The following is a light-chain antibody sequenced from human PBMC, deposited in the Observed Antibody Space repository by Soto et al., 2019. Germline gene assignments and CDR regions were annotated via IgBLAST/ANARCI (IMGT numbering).Light chain of an antibody. J-gene: IGKJ2*01. Sequence: EIVMTQSPATLSVSPGERATLSCRASQSVSSNLAWYQQKPGQAPRLLIYGASTRATGIPARFSGSGSETEFTLTISSLQSEDFAVYYCQQYNNWAPRTFGQGTKLEIK. V-gene: IGKV3-15*01. CDR3: QQYNNWAPRT. CDR2: GAS. CDR1: QSVSSN.